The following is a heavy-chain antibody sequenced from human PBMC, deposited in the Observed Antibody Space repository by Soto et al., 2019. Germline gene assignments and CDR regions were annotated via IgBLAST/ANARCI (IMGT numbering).Heavy chain of an antibody. CDR2: IIPIFGTA. D-gene: IGHD2-15*01. CDR1: GGTFSSYA. J-gene: IGHJ4*02. CDR3: ALVVAATPVVFDY. V-gene: IGHV1-69*13. Sequence: SVKVSCKASGGTFSSYAISWVRQAPGQGLEWMGGIIPIFGTANYAQKFQGRVTITADESTSTAYMELSSLRSEDTAVYYCALVVAATPVVFDYWGQGTLVTVSS.